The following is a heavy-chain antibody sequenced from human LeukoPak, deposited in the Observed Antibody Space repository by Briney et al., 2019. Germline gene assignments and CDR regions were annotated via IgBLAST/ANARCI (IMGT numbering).Heavy chain of an antibody. V-gene: IGHV4-39*01. J-gene: IGHJ4*02. CDR3: ARQRAAPENPKVRVVDY. Sequence: PSETLSLTCTVSGGSISSNNYYWGWIRQPPGKGLEWIGSIYYTGSTHYNPSLKSRVTISVDTSKNHLSLKLNSVTAADSAVYYCARQRAAPENPKVRVVDYWGQGTLVTVSS. D-gene: IGHD6-13*01. CDR2: IYYTGST. CDR1: GGSISSNNYY.